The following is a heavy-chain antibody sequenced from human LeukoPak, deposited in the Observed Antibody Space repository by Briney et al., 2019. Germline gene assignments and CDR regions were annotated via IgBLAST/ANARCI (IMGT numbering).Heavy chain of an antibody. J-gene: IGHJ4*02. CDR1: GDSISSSSYY. CDR2: IYNSGDT. V-gene: IGHV4-39*07. CDR3: ARDRQQLVRGDYFDY. Sequence: SETLSLTCIVSGDSISSSSYYWVWIRQPPGKGLEWIGSIYNSGDTYYNPSLKSRVTISVDTSKNQFSLKVRSVIAADTAVYYCARDRQQLVRGDYFDYWGQGTLVTVSS. D-gene: IGHD6-13*01.